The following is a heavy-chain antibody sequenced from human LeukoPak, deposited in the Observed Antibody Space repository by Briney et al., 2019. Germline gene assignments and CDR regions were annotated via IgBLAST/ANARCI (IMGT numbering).Heavy chain of an antibody. J-gene: IGHJ5*02. Sequence: SETLSLTCAVSGGSISSGGYSWSRIRQPPGKGLEWIGSIYYSGSTYYNPSLKSRVTISVDTSKNQFSLKLSSVTAADTAVYYCARVISVVVPDLGWFDPWGQGTLVTVSS. CDR3: ARVISVVVPDLGWFDP. D-gene: IGHD3-22*01. CDR1: GGSISSGGYS. CDR2: IYYSGST. V-gene: IGHV4-39*07.